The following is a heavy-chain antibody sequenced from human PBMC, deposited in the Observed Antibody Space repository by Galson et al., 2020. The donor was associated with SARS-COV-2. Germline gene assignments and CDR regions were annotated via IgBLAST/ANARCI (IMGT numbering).Heavy chain of an antibody. CDR2: IWYDGSNK. J-gene: IGHJ4*02. CDR1: GFTFSSHG. D-gene: IGHD2-15*01. CDR3: AREDVVTLDY. V-gene: IGHV3-33*01. Sequence: GESLKISCAASGFTFSSHGMHWVRQAPGKGLEWVAVIWYDGSNKYYADSVKGRFTISRDNSKNTLYLQMNSLRAEDTAVYYCAREDVVTLDYWGQGTLVTVSS.